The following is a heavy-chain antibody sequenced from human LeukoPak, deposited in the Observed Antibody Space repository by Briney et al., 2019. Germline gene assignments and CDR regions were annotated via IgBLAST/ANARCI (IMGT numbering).Heavy chain of an antibody. CDR1: GYTFTGYY. CDR2: INPNSGGT. Sequence: GASVKVSCKASGYTFTGYYMHWVRQAPGQGLEWMGWINPNSGGTNYAQKFQGRVTMTRDTSISTAYMGLSRLRSDDTAVYYCARVAMVRGPVRGMYGMDVWGQGTTVTVSS. V-gene: IGHV1-2*02. D-gene: IGHD3-10*01. CDR3: ARVAMVRGPVRGMYGMDV. J-gene: IGHJ6*02.